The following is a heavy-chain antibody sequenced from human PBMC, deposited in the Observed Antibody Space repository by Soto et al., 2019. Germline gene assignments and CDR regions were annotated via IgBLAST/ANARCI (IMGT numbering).Heavy chain of an antibody. CDR1: GFTFSSYW. J-gene: IGHJ4*02. Sequence: EVHLVESGGGLGQPGGSLRLSCAASGFTFSSYWMSWVRQAPGKGLEWVANIKQDGSEKYYVDSVKGRFTISRDNPKNTLYLQLNSLRAEDTAVYYYARALISATGFDYWGQGTLVTVSS. CDR3: ARALISATGFDY. V-gene: IGHV3-7*05. CDR2: IKQDGSEK. D-gene: IGHD2-15*01.